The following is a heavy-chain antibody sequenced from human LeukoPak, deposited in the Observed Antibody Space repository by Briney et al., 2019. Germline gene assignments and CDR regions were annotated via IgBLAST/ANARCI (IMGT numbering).Heavy chain of an antibody. V-gene: IGHV4-4*07. D-gene: IGHD6-13*01. Sequence: SETLSLTCTVSGGSITNYYWSWIRQPAGNGLEWIARVYYIGNPIYIFNPSLKSRVTLSVDTSKNQFSLKLTSVTAADTAVYYCARQAPGSPFDYWGQGTLVTVSS. CDR2: VYYIGNP. CDR1: GGSITNYY. J-gene: IGHJ4*02. CDR3: ARQAPGSPFDY.